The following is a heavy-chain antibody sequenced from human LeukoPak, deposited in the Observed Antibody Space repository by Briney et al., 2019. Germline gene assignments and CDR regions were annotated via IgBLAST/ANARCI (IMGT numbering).Heavy chain of an antibody. D-gene: IGHD2-15*01. V-gene: IGHV3-21*01. CDR3: ARDGGYCSGGSCNNWFDP. CDR1: GFTFSTYS. CDR2: ISSSSGYV. J-gene: IGHJ5*02. Sequence: GGSLRLSCVASGFTFSTYSMNWVRQAPGKGLEWVSSISSSSGYVYYADSVKGRFTISRDNAKNSLYLQMSSLRAEDTAVSYCARDGGYCSGGSCNNWFDPWGQGTLVTVSS.